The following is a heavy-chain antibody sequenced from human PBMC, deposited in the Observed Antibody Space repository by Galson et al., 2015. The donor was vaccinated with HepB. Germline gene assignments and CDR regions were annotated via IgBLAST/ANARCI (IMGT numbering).Heavy chain of an antibody. V-gene: IGHV3-21*04. J-gene: IGHJ6*04. CDR1: GFIFSSYT. CDR2: ISSTSSYI. Sequence: SLRLSCAASGFIFSSYTMNWVRQAPGKGLEWVSAISSTSSYIYYADSVKGRFTISRDNSKNSLYLQMNSLRAEDTAVYYCSRDEHFWSSPATHPGEDVWSKGTLVTVSS. CDR3: SRDEHFWSSPATHPGEDV. D-gene: IGHD3-3*02.